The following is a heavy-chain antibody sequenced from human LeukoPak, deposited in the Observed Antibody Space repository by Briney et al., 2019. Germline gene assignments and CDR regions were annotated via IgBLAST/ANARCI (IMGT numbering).Heavy chain of an antibody. Sequence: ASVKVSCKASGYTFTSYDINWVRQATGRGLEWMGWMNPNSGNTDYAQKFQGRVTMTRNTSISTAYMELSSLRSEDTAVYYCARGTTHSSSWLGAYWGQGTMVTVSS. CDR3: ARGTTHSSSWLGAY. CDR2: MNPNSGNT. D-gene: IGHD6-13*01. J-gene: IGHJ3*01. V-gene: IGHV1-8*01. CDR1: GYTFTSYD.